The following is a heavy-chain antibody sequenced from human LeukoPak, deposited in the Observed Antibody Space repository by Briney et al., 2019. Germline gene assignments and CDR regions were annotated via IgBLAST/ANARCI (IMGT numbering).Heavy chain of an antibody. CDR1: GGSISSYY. CDR2: IYYSGST. Sequence: SETLSLTCTVSGGSISSYYWSWIRQPPGKGLEWIGYIYYSGSTNYNPSLKSRVTISVDTPKNQFSLKLSSVTAADTAVYYCARDKDYYDSSGYYYGAFDIWGQGTMVTVSS. V-gene: IGHV4-59*01. J-gene: IGHJ3*02. D-gene: IGHD3-22*01. CDR3: ARDKDYYDSSGYYYGAFDI.